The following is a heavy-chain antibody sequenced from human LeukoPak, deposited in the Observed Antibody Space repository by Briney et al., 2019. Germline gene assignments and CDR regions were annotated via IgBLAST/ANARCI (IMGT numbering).Heavy chain of an antibody. Sequence: GGSLRLSCEASGFTFSSYEMNWVRQAPGKGLEWVSYISSSSSYIYYADSVKGRFTISRDNAKNSLYLQMNSLRAEDTAVYYCARGRITMIVVDLDPWGQGTLVTVSS. V-gene: IGHV3-21*05. CDR2: ISSSSSYI. D-gene: IGHD3-22*01. J-gene: IGHJ5*02. CDR3: ARGRITMIVVDLDP. CDR1: GFTFSSYE.